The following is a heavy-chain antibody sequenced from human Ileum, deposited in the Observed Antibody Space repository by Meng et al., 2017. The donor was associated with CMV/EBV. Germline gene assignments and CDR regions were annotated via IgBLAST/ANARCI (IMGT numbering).Heavy chain of an antibody. CDR3: ARFIAFHGSGLGDGLDV. D-gene: IGHD3-10*01. CDR2: ISGSGRTI. J-gene: IGHJ6*01. CDR1: GFTFSSYW. V-gene: IGHV3-48*04. Sequence: GESLKISCAASGFTFSSYWMSWVRQAPGKGLEWVSYISGSGRTIYYTDSVKGRFTISRDNAKNSLYLQLNSLRAEDTAVYFCARFIAFHGSGLGDGLDVWGQGNMVTGAS.